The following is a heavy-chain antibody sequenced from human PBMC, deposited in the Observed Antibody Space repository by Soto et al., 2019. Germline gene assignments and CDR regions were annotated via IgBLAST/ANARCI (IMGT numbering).Heavy chain of an antibody. Sequence: SETLSLTCTVSGGSISSYYWSWIRQPPGKGLEWIGYIYYSGSTNYNPSLKSRVTISVDTSKNQFSLKLSSVTAADTAVYYCARGYSGYEEFDYWGQGTLVTVSS. CDR3: ARGYSGYEEFDY. J-gene: IGHJ4*02. CDR1: GGSISSYY. V-gene: IGHV4-59*08. CDR2: IYYSGST. D-gene: IGHD5-12*01.